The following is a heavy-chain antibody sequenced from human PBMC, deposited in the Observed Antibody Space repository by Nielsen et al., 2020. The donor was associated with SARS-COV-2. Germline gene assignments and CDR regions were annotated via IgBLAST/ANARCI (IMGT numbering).Heavy chain of an antibody. CDR3: ARAANFQIDY. J-gene: IGHJ4*02. D-gene: IGHD2-15*01. V-gene: IGHV4-34*01. Sequence: WIRQPPGKGLEWIGEINHSGSTNYNPSLKSRVTISVDKSKNQFSLKLSSVTAADTAVYYCARAANFQIDYWGQGTLVTVSS. CDR2: INHSGST.